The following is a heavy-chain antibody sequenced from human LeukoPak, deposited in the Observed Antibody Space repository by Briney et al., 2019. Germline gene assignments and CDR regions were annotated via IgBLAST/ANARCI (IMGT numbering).Heavy chain of an antibody. V-gene: IGHV4-4*07. CDR1: GYSISSYY. J-gene: IGHJ4*02. CDR3: AREAIPLGYCSSTSCLYYFDY. D-gene: IGHD2-2*01. Sequence: SETLSLTCTVSGYSISSYYWSWIRQPAGKGLEWIGRIYTSGSTNYNPSLKSRVTMSVDTSKNQFSLKLSSVTAADTAVYYCAREAIPLGYCSSTSCLYYFDYWGQGTLVTVSS. CDR2: IYTSGST.